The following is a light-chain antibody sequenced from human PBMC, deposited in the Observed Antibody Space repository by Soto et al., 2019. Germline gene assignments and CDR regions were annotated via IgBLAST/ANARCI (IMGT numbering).Light chain of an antibody. CDR2: AAS. CDR3: QESHST. J-gene: IGKJ2*01. CDR1: QSIGTY. Sequence: DAQMTQSPSSLSASVGASVTITCRASQSIGTYLDWYQHKPGKALKLLIYAASSLQSGVPSRFSGSGSGTDFTLTISSLQPEDFATYYCQESHSTFGQGTKLEIK. V-gene: IGKV1-39*01.